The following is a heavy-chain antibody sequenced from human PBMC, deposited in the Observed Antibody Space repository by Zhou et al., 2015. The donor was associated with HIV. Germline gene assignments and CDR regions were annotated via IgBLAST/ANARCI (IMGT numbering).Heavy chain of an antibody. J-gene: IGHJ4*02. V-gene: IGHV3-49*03. D-gene: IGHD3-10*01. CDR3: TREYGSSGFDY. CDR1: GFTFGDYA. CDR2: IRSKAYGGTT. Sequence: EVQLVESGGGLVQPGRSLRLSCTASGFTFGDYAMSWFRQAPGKGLEWVGFIRSKAYGGTTEYAASVKGRFTISRDDSKSIAYLQMNSLKTEDTAVYYCTREYGSSGFDYWGQGTLVTVSS.